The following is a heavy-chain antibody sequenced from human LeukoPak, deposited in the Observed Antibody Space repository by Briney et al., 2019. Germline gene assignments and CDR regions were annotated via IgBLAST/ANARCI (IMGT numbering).Heavy chain of an antibody. D-gene: IGHD2-15*01. CDR1: GYTFTGYY. CDR2: INPNSGGT. CDR3: ARGAAWYRVHDAFDI. V-gene: IGHV1-2*02. Sequence: ASVKGSCKAAGYTFTGYYMHWVRQAPGQGLEWMGWINPNSGGTNYAQKFQGRVTMTRDTSISTAYMELSRLRSDDTAVYYCARGAAWYRVHDAFDIWGQGTMVTVSS. J-gene: IGHJ3*02.